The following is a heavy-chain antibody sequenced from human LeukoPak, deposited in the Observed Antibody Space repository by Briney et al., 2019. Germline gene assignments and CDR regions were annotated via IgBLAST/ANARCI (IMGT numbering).Heavy chain of an antibody. J-gene: IGHJ4*02. CDR1: GFAFSTYW. D-gene: IGHD1-26*01. Sequence: GGSLRLSCAGSGFAFSTYWMHWVRQAPGKGLVWVSRISSDGRGTSYAASVKGRFTISRDNAKNTLSLQMNSLRAEDTALYYCARDSFDWTYYRGFDYWGQGTLVTVSS. CDR2: ISSDGRGT. V-gene: IGHV3-74*01. CDR3: ARDSFDWTYYRGFDY.